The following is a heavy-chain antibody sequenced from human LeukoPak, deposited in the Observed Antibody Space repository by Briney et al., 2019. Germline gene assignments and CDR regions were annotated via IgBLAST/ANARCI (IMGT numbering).Heavy chain of an antibody. CDR2: LSGSGDGQ. V-gene: IGHV3-23*01. D-gene: IGHD1-26*01. CDR3: AEMKGHPLPKYYMDV. J-gene: IGHJ6*01. CDR1: GFTFTNYG. Sequence: PGGSLRLSCSASGFTFTNYGMSWVRQAPGKGLEWVSGLSGSGDGQSYADSVEGRFAISRDISKNMWYLQMDSLRAEDTAVYYCAEMKGHPLPKYYMDVWGQGTTVTVSS.